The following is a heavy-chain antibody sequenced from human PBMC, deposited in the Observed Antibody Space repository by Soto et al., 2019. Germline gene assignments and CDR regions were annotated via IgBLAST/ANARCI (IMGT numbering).Heavy chain of an antibody. Sequence: PSETLSLTCTVSGGSISSSSYYWGWILHPPGKGLEWIGSIYYSGSTYYNPSLKSRVTISVDTSKNQFSLKLSSVTAADTAVYYCARAGYYGSGSYYWGQGTLVTVSS. J-gene: IGHJ4*02. D-gene: IGHD3-10*01. V-gene: IGHV4-39*01. CDR1: GGSISSSSYY. CDR3: ARAGYYGSGSYY. CDR2: IYYSGST.